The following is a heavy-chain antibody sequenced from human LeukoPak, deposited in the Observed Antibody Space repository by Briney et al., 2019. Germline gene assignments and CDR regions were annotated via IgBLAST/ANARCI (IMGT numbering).Heavy chain of an antibody. D-gene: IGHD6-19*01. CDR2: ISYDGSNK. Sequence: GRSLRLSCAASGFTFSSYAMHWVRQAPGKGLEWVAVISYDGSNKYYADSVKGRFTISRDNSKNTLYLQMNSLRAEDTAVYYCARDLSVAGSFDYWGQGTLVTVSS. V-gene: IGHV3-30-3*01. CDR1: GFTFSSYA. J-gene: IGHJ4*02. CDR3: ARDLSVAGSFDY.